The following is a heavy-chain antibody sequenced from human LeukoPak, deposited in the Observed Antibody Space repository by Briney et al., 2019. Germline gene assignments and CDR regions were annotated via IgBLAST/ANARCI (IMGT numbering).Heavy chain of an antibody. Sequence: MSSETLSLTCTVSGGSISSSSYYWGWIRQPPGKGLEWIGSIYYSGSTYYNPSLKSRVTISVDTSKNQFSLKLSSVTAADTAVYYCARRAVVVGQSPWFDPWGQGTLVTVSS. J-gene: IGHJ5*02. V-gene: IGHV4-39*01. CDR2: IYYSGST. CDR1: GGSISSSSYY. CDR3: ARRAVVVGQSPWFDP. D-gene: IGHD2-15*01.